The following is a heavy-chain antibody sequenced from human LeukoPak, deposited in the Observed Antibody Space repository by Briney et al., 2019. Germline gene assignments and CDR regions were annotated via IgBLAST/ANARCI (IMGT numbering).Heavy chain of an antibody. D-gene: IGHD3-22*01. J-gene: IGHJ3*02. CDR3: HYYDSSGYPVVAFDI. CDR1: GFTFSSYW. V-gene: IGHV3-7*01. Sequence: PEGSLRLSCAASGFTFSSYWMSWVRQAPGKGLEWVANIKQDGSEKYYVDSVKGRFTISRDNAKNSLYLQMNSLRAEDTAVYYCHYYDSSGYPVVAFDIWGQGTMVTVSS. CDR2: IKQDGSEK.